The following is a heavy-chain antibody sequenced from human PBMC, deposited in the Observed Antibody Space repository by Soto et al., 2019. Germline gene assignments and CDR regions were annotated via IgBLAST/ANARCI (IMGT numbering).Heavy chain of an antibody. CDR2: IYPGDSDT. CDR1: GYSFTGYR. D-gene: IGHD3-3*01. Sequence: PGESLKISCKGSGYSFTGYRIGWVRQKPGKGLEWMGIIYPGDSDTRYSPSFQGQVTISADKSISTAYLQWSSLKASDTAMYYCARHEDLWSGYYGMVDYWGQGTLVTVSS. V-gene: IGHV5-51*01. J-gene: IGHJ4*02. CDR3: ARHEDLWSGYYGMVDY.